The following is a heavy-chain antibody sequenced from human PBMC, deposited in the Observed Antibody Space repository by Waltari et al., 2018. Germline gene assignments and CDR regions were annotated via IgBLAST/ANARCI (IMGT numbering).Heavy chain of an antibody. J-gene: IGHJ4*02. CDR3: ARNVSSISSSRDAFDY. CDR1: GGSISSSSYY. V-gene: IGHV4-39*07. D-gene: IGHD6-13*01. Sequence: QLQLQESGPGLVKPSETLSLTCTVSGGSISSSSYYWGWIRQPPGTGLEWIGSIYYSGSTYANPSLKSRVTIAVDTSKNQFSLKLSSVTAADTAVYYCARNVSSISSSRDAFDYWGQGTLVTVSS. CDR2: IYYSGST.